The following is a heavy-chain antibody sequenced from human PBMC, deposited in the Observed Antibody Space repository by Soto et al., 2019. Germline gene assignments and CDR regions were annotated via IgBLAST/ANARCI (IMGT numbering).Heavy chain of an antibody. V-gene: IGHV3-9*01. J-gene: IGHJ4*02. CDR1: GFTFDDYA. D-gene: IGHD6-13*01. CDR3: AKDPGGYSSSWLAFFDY. Sequence: EVQLVESGGGLVQPGRSLRLSCAASGFTFDDYAMHWVRLAPGKGLEWVSGISWNSGSIGYADSVKGRFTISRDNAKNSLYLQMNSLRAEDTALYYCAKDPGGYSSSWLAFFDYWGQGTLVTVSS. CDR2: ISWNSGSI.